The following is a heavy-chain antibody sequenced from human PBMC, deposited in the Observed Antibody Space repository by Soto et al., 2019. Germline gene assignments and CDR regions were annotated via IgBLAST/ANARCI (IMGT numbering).Heavy chain of an antibody. CDR3: ARDQGTVKISYGMDV. CDR2: IWYDGSNK. Sequence: QVQLVESGGGVVQPGRSLRLSCAASGFTFSSYGMHWVRQAPGKGLEWVAVIWYDGSNKYYADSVKGRFTISRDNSKNTLYLQMNSLRAEDTAVYYCARDQGTVKISYGMDVWGQGTTVTVSS. V-gene: IGHV3-33*01. CDR1: GFTFSSYG. D-gene: IGHD3-16*01. J-gene: IGHJ6*02.